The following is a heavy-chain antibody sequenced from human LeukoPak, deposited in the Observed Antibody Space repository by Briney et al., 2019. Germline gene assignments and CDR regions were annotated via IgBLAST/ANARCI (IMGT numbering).Heavy chain of an antibody. CDR3: VRDNGYGSEY. CDR1: GFTVSSNY. J-gene: IGHJ4*02. Sequence: GGSLRLSCAASGFTVSSNYMTWVRQSPGKGLEWVSVIYSGGNTVYSDSVKGRFTISRDSFQITLYLQMNSLRAEDTAVYYCVRDNGYGSEYWGQGTLVTVSS. D-gene: IGHD3-10*01. CDR2: IYSGGNT. V-gene: IGHV3-66*01.